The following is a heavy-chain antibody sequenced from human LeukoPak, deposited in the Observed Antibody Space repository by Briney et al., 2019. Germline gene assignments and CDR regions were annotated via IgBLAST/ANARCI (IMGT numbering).Heavy chain of an antibody. CDR2: ISISGGTI. CDR3: AKDTLVLGELIIEYFQH. V-gene: IGHV3-11*04. Sequence: PGGSLRLSCAASGFTFTDYWMSWIRQAPGKGLEWISYISISGGTIYYAESVKGRFTISRDNSKNTLYLQMNSLRAEDTAVYYCAKDTLVLGELIIEYFQHWGQGTLVTVSP. D-gene: IGHD3-16*01. J-gene: IGHJ1*01. CDR1: GFTFTDYW.